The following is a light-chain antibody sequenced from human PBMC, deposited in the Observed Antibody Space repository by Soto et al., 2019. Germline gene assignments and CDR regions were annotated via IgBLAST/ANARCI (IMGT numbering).Light chain of an antibody. V-gene: IGKV3-11*01. CDR3: QQRSNWPIT. CDR2: DAS. Sequence: EIVLTQSPATLSLSPGERATLSFWASQSVSDYLAWYQQKPGQAPRLLIYDASNRATGIPPRFGGSGSGTDCTLTISSLEPEDFAVYYCQQRSNWPITFGQGTRLEIK. CDR1: QSVSDY. J-gene: IGKJ5*01.